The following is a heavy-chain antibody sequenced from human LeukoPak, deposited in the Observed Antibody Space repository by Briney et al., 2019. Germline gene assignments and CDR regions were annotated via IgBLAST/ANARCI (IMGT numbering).Heavy chain of an antibody. CDR2: IYHSGST. CDR1: GYSISSGYY. Sequence: SETLSLTCAVSGYSISSGYYWGWIRQPPGKGLEWIGSIYHSGSTYYNPSLKSRVTISVDTSKNQFSLKLSSVTAADTAVYYCARGAYTSSSWYDDYYYMDVWGKGTTVTVSS. CDR3: ARGAYTSSSWYDDYYYMDV. V-gene: IGHV4-38-2*01. J-gene: IGHJ6*03. D-gene: IGHD6-13*01.